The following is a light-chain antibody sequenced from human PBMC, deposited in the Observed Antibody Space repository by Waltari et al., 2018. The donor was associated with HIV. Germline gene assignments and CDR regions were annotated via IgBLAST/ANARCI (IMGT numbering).Light chain of an antibody. CDR3: SSRDSGGYGIV. V-gene: IGLV3-19*01. CDR2: GEN. J-gene: IGLJ1*01. Sequence: SSELTQDPDVSVALRQTIRITCQGDTLRKYDATWYQQKPGQAPVIVMYGENKRPPGIPDRFSGSTSGTTASLTITGAQAEDEADYYCSSRDSGGYGIVFGSGTTVTVL. CDR1: TLRKYD.